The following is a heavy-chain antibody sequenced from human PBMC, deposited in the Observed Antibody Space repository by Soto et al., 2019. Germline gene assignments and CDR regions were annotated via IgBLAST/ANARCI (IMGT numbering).Heavy chain of an antibody. CDR1: GYTFTNYG. CDR3: ARGIAARPHYYYYGMDV. D-gene: IGHD6-6*01. CDR2: IIPIFGTA. J-gene: IGHJ6*02. Sequence: SVKVSCKASGYTFTNYGASWVRQAPGQGLEWMGGIIPIFGTANYAQKFQGRVTITADESTSTAYMELSSLRSEDTAVYYCARGIAARPHYYYYGMDVWGQGTTVTVSS. V-gene: IGHV1-69*13.